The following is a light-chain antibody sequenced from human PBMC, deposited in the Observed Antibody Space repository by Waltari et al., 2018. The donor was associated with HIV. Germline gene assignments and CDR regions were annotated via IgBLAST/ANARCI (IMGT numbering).Light chain of an antibody. J-gene: IGLJ1*01. CDR1: SSDVCGYNF. V-gene: IGLV2-14*01. CDR3: YSYTNSHTRV. Sequence: QSALTQPASVSGSPGQSITISCTGTSSDVCGYNFVSWYQQHTGKAPKLVIYEVTNRPSGVSNRSPGSKSGNTASLTISGLQAEYEADYYCYSYTNSHTRVFGTGTKVTGL. CDR2: EVT.